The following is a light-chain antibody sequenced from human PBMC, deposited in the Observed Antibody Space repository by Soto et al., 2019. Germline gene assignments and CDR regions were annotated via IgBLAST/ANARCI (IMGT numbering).Light chain of an antibody. V-gene: IGKV3-15*01. J-gene: IGKJ1*01. CDR1: PSVSTD. Sequence: LVMTQSPATLSVSRGARATLSCRASPSVSTDLAGDQQKPGQAPRPLLHADATRATGVPATFRGSGSGTELTLTISSLQSEDVAAYYCQQYENWPWTFGQGTKVDIK. CDR2: ADA. CDR3: QQYENWPWT.